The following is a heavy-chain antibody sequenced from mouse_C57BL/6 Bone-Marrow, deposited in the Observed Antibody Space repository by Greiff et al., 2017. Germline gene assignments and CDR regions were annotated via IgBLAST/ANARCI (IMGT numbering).Heavy chain of an antibody. CDR2: ILPSIGRT. D-gene: IGHD1-1*01. CDR1: DSEVFPIAY. Sequence: VQLQQSGSELRSPGSSVKLSCKDFDSEVFPIAYMSWVRQKPGHGFEWIGGILPSIGRTIYGEKFEDKATLDADTLSNTAYLELNSLTSEDSAIYYCARRDYGSSHGWWFDVWGTGTTVTVSS. V-gene: IGHV15-2*01. J-gene: IGHJ1*03. CDR3: ARRDYGSSHGWWFDV.